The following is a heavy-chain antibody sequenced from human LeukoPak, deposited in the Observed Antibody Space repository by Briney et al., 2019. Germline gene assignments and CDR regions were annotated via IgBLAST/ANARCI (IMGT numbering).Heavy chain of an antibody. CDR2: IKQDGSKK. CDR3: TRVGYIDEGIDY. CDR1: GFTFSSHA. V-gene: IGHV3-7*04. Sequence: GGSLRLSCAASGFTFSSHAMTWVRQAPGKGLEWVANIKQDGSKKSYVDSVKGRFTISRDNAKNSLYLQMNSLRAEDTAIYYCTRVGYIDEGIDYWGQGTLVTVSS. J-gene: IGHJ4*02. D-gene: IGHD5-24*01.